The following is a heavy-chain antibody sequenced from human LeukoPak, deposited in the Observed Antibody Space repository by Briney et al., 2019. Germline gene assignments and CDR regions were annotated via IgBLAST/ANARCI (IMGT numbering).Heavy chain of an antibody. J-gene: IGHJ3*02. Sequence: GGSLRLSCAASGFTFSTFAMIWVRQPPGKGLEWVSSIFPSGGEIHYADSVRGRFTISRDNSKSTLSLQMNSLRAEDTAVYYCARVTMIVVVISAFDIWGQGTMVTVSS. V-gene: IGHV3-23*01. D-gene: IGHD3-22*01. CDR3: ARVTMIVVVISAFDI. CDR2: IFPSGGEI. CDR1: GFTFSTFA.